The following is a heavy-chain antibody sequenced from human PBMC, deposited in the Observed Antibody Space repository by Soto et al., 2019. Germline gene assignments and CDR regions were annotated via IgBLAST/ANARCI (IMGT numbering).Heavy chain of an antibody. J-gene: IGHJ4*02. CDR1: GGSFSGYY. D-gene: IGHD4-17*01. Sequence: QVQLQQWGAGLLKPSETLSLTCAVYGGSFSGYYWSWIRQPPGKGLEWIGEINHSGSTNYNPSRKSRVTISVDTSKNQFSLKLSSVTATDTAVYYCARVGFNGDHPRSADYWGQGTLVTVSS. CDR2: INHSGST. CDR3: ARVGFNGDHPRSADY. V-gene: IGHV4-34*01.